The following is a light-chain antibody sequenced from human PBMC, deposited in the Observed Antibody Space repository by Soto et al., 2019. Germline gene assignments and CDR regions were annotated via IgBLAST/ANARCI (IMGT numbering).Light chain of an antibody. J-gene: IGKJ1*01. Sequence: EIVLTQSPGTLSLSPGERATLSCRASQSVSSSYLAWYQHKPGQAPRLLIYGASSRATGIPDRFSGSGSGTDVTLTISRLEPEDFAVYYCQQYGSSAWTFGQGTKVEIK. CDR1: QSVSSSY. CDR3: QQYGSSAWT. CDR2: GAS. V-gene: IGKV3-20*01.